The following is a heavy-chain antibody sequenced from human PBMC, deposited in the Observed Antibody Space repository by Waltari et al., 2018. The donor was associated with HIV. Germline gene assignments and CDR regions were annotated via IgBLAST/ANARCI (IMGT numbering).Heavy chain of an antibody. Sequence: QVQLQESGPGLVKPSETLSLTCTVSGGSISSYYWSWIRQPSGKGLEWIGYIYYSGSTNYNPSLKSRVTISVDTSKNQFSLKLSSVTAADTAVYYCARLPWPGSYDFWSGHMGSFYYYYGMDVWGQGTTVTVSS. V-gene: IGHV4-59*08. CDR2: IYYSGST. J-gene: IGHJ6*02. CDR3: ARLPWPGSYDFWSGHMGSFYYYYGMDV. CDR1: GGSISSYY. D-gene: IGHD3-3*01.